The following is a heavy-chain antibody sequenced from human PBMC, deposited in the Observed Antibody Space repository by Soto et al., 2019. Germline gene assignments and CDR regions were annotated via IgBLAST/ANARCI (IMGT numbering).Heavy chain of an antibody. D-gene: IGHD3-16*01. CDR3: ARRGITFLGGAPTDWFDP. J-gene: IGHJ5*02. CDR1: SGSISGTHW. Sequence: QVQLQESGPGLVRPSGTLSLTCTVSSGSISGTHWWSWFRQTPGKGLEWIGETYSTGSTNYKSSLKGRLSISVDTSKNQFSPNLTAVTAADTALYFCARRGITFLGGAPTDWFDPWGPGTLVTVSS. CDR2: TYSTGST. V-gene: IGHV4-4*02.